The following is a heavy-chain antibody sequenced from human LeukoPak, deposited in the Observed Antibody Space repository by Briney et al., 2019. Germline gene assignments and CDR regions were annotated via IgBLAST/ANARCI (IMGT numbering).Heavy chain of an antibody. CDR1: GYTFTSYY. D-gene: IGHD6-6*01. J-gene: IGHJ4*02. Sequence: GASVTVSCKASGYTFTSYYMHWVRQAPGQGLEWMGIINPSGGSKSYAQKFQGRVTMTRDISTSTVYMELSSLRSEDTALYYCARVFGRQLGHLDYWGQGTLVTVSS. V-gene: IGHV1-46*01. CDR2: INPSGGSK. CDR3: ARVFGRQLGHLDY.